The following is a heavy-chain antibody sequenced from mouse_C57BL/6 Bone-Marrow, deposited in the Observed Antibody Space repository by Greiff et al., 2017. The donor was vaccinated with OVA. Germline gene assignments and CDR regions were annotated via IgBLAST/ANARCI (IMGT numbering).Heavy chain of an antibody. CDR2: IYPSDSET. CDR3: ALYITTVVADYFDY. Sequence: QVSPQQPWAELVRPGSSVKLSCKASGYPFTSFWVDLVKQRPGQGLEWIGNIYPSDSETHYNQKFKDKATLTVDKSSSTAYMQLSSLTSEDSAVYYCALYITTVVADYFDYWGQGTTLTVSS. V-gene: IGHV1-61*01. CDR1: GYPFTSFW. D-gene: IGHD1-1*01. J-gene: IGHJ2*01.